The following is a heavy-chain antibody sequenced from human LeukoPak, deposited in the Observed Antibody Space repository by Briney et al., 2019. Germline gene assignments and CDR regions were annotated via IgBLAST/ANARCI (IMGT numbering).Heavy chain of an antibody. CDR3: ARERLGATTFDY. J-gene: IGHJ4*02. D-gene: IGHD1-26*01. CDR1: GDSITSYY. Sequence: SETLSLTCTVSGDSITSYYWSWIRQPPGQGLEWIGYIYYSGSTNYNPSLKRRVTISLDTSKNQFSLKLSSVTAADTAVYYCARERLGATTFDYWGQGTLVTVSS. CDR2: IYYSGST. V-gene: IGHV4-59*01.